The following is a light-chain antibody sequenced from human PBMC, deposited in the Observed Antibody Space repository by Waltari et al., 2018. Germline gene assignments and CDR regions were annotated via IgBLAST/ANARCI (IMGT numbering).Light chain of an antibody. CDR1: SSDVGGYNY. CDR2: DVS. V-gene: IGLV2-14*01. CDR3: SSYTSSSTLE. Sequence: QSALTQPASVSGSPGQSITIPCTGTSSDVGGYNYVSWYQQHPGNAPKLMIYDVSNRPSGVSNRFSGSKSGNTASLTISGLQAEDEADYYCSSYTSSSTLEIGGGTKLTVL. J-gene: IGLJ2*01.